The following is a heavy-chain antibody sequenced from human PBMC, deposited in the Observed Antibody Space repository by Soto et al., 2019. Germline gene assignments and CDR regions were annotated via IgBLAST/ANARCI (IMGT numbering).Heavy chain of an antibody. CDR2: IWYDGSNK. CDR1: GFTFSSYG. CDR3: ARSQFMDRAYFDY. V-gene: IGHV3-33*01. Sequence: QVQLVESGGGVVQPGRSLRLSCAASGFTFSSYGMHWVRQAPGKGLEWVAAIWYDGSNKYYADYVKGRFTISRDNSKHTLSLQMNSLRAEDTAVYYCARSQFMDRAYFDYWGQGTLVTVSS. D-gene: IGHD3-10*01. J-gene: IGHJ4*02.